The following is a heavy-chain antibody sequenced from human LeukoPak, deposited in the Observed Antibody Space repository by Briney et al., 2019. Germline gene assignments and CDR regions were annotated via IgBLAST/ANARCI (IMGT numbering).Heavy chain of an antibody. V-gene: IGHV4-31*03. D-gene: IGHD5-12*01. J-gene: IGHJ6*03. CDR1: GGSISSGGYY. Sequence: SETLSLTCTVSGGSISSGGYYWSWIRQHPGKGLEWIGYIYYSRSTYYNPSLKSRVTISVDTSKNQFSLKLSSVTAADTAVYYCARDISGYDRRYYYYMDVWGKGTTVTVSS. CDR3: ARDISGYDRRYYYYMDV. CDR2: IYYSRST.